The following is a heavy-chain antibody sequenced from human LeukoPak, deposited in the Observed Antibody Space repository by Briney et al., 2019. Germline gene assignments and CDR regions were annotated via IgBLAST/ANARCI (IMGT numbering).Heavy chain of an antibody. CDR3: ARHRYYYDSSGYYYQP. V-gene: IGHV4-59*01. Sequence: SETLSLTCAVYGGSFSGYYWSWIRQPPGKGLEWIGYIYYSGSTNYNPSLKSRVTISVDTSKNQFSLRLSSVTAADTAVYYCARHRYYYDSSGYYYQPWGQGTLVTVSS. CDR2: IYYSGST. D-gene: IGHD3-22*01. CDR1: GGSFSGYY. J-gene: IGHJ5*02.